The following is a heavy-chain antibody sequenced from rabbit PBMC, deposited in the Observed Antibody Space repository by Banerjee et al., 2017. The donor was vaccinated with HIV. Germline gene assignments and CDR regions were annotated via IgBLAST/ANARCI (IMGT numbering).Heavy chain of an antibody. CDR1: GFSFSSSYW. CDR3: VRGSISGTDYNL. Sequence: QEQLEESGGDLVKPEGSLTLTCTASGFSFSSSYWISWVRQAPGKGLEWIACIYAGSSGSAYYASGVNGRFTISRHNAQNTLYLQLNSLTAADTATYFCVRGSISGTDYNLWGPGTLVTVS. J-gene: IGHJ4*01. CDR2: IYAGSSGSA. D-gene: IGHD1-1*01. V-gene: IGHV1S45*01.